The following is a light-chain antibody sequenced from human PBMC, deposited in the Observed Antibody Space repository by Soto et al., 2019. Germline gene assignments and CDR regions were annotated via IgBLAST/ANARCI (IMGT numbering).Light chain of an antibody. V-gene: IGLV2-8*01. Sequence: QSVLTQPPSASGSPGQSVTISCTGTSSDVGAYNHVSWYQQNPGKVPKLMIYEVSQRPSGVPDRFSGSKSGNTASLTVSGLQAEDEADYYCISYAGSNIFVFGTGTKLTVL. CDR1: SSDVGAYNH. CDR2: EVS. CDR3: ISYAGSNIFV. J-gene: IGLJ1*01.